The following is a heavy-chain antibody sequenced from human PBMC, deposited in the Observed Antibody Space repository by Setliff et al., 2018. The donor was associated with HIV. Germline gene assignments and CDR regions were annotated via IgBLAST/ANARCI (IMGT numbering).Heavy chain of an antibody. CDR2: IIPIFGTA. D-gene: IGHD3-16*01. CDR3: ATDCAVGGGTGSLDS. Sequence: ASVKVSCKASGGTFSSYAISWVRQAPGQGLEWMGGIIPIFGTANYAQKFQGRVTITTDESTSTAYMELSSLRSEDTAVYYCATDCAVGGGTGSLDSWGQGTLVTVSS. V-gene: IGHV1-69*05. CDR1: GGTFSSYA. J-gene: IGHJ4*02.